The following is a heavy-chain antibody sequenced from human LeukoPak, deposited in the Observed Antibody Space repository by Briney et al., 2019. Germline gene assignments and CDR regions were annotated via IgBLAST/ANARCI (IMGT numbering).Heavy chain of an antibody. CDR2: IYYSGTT. CDR3: AREKLSSSSD. J-gene: IGHJ4*02. Sequence: KTGGSLRLSCAASGFTFSSYEMNWVRQPPGKGLEWIGGIYYSGTTYYNPSLKSRVTISVDTSNNQFSLKLSSVTAADTAIYYCAREKLSSSSDWGQGTLVTVSS. CDR1: GFTFSSYE. V-gene: IGHV4-59*12. D-gene: IGHD1-26*01.